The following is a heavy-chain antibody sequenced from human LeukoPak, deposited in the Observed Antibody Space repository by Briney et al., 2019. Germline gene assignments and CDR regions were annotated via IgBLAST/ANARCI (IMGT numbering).Heavy chain of an antibody. Sequence: GGSLRLSCAASGFTVSSDYMSWVRQAPGKGLEWVSVIYSGSSTYYADSVKGRFTISRDNSKNTMYLQMNSLRAEDTAVYYCAKRRVGNWFDPWGQGTLVTVSS. J-gene: IGHJ5*02. CDR3: AKRRVGNWFDP. CDR1: GFTVSSDY. D-gene: IGHD2-15*01. V-gene: IGHV3-53*01. CDR2: IYSGSST.